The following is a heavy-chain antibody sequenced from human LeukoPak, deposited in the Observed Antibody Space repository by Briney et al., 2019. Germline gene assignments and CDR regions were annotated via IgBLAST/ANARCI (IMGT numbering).Heavy chain of an antibody. CDR1: GFTFDDYA. Sequence: GRSLRLSCAASGFTFDDYAMYWVRQAPGKGLEWVSGISWNSGSIGYADSVKGRFTISRDNAKNSLYLQMNSLRAEDTALYYCAKDILRTVTTLLPDYWGQGTLVTVSS. CDR3: AKDILRTVTTLLPDY. J-gene: IGHJ4*02. CDR2: ISWNSGSI. D-gene: IGHD4-17*01. V-gene: IGHV3-9*01.